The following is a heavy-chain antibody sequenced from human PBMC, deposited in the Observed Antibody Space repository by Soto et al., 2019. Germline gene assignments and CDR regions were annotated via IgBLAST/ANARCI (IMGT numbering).Heavy chain of an antibody. CDR2: IHYSGST. V-gene: IGHV4-59*01. Sequence: SETLSLTCNVPGASISLYYWSWIRQPPWTLLEWIGYIHYSGSTKYNPSLKSRVTISVDTSKNQFSLKLTSVTAADTAVYFCARVPAVASTIPSLWFDPWGQGTLVTVSS. D-gene: IGHD6-19*01. CDR3: ARVPAVASTIPSLWFDP. CDR1: GASISLYY. J-gene: IGHJ5*02.